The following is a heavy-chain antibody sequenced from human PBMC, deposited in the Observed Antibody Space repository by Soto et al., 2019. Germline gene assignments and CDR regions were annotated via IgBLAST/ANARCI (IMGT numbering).Heavy chain of an antibody. CDR3: ARSRNSAVADSFDF. D-gene: IGHD1-26*01. J-gene: IGHJ4*02. CDR2: ISRDGSHK. V-gene: IGHV3-30*03. CDR1: GFTFMESD. Sequence: RRPVSLSDAVSGFTFMESDMHCVRQSPGKGLEWVAVISRDGSHKYYLDSVKGRFTISRDNSKDTVNLLMNSLRDDDSAMYYCARSRNSAVADSFDFWGQGTLVKVS.